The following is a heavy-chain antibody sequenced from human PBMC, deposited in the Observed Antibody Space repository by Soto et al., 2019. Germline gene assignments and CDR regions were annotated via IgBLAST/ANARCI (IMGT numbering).Heavy chain of an antibody. CDR3: ARDQLYYNDISGRPLNAFDV. V-gene: IGHV3-30*03. CDR1: GFTFSSYG. Sequence: GGSLRLSCAASGFTFSSYGMHWVRQAPGKGLEWVAVISYDGSNKYYADSVKGRFTISRDNSKNTLYLQMNSLRAEDTAVYYCARDQLYYNDISGRPLNAFDVWGPGTMVTVS. CDR2: ISYDGSNK. J-gene: IGHJ3*01. D-gene: IGHD3-22*01.